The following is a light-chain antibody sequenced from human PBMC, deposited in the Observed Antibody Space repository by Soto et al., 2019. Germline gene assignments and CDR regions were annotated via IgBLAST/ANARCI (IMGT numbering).Light chain of an antibody. V-gene: IGKV3D-20*01. CDR2: DTS. CDR3: QQYGSSPIT. CDR1: QSVSGSY. Sequence: EIVLTQSPGTLSLSPGERATLSCRASQSVSGSYVAWYQHKPGLAPRLLIHDTSSRAIGIPDRFSGSKSGTNFTLTIRRMEPEDVGMYYCQQYGSSPITFGQGTRLEIK. J-gene: IGKJ5*01.